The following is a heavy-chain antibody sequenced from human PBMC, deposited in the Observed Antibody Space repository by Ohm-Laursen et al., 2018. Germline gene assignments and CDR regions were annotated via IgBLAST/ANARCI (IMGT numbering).Heavy chain of an antibody. D-gene: IGHD1-26*01. Sequence: SLRLSCAASGFTFISYSMNWVRQAPGKGLEWVSYISSSSSTIYYADSVKGRFTISRDNAKNSLYLQMNSLRAEDTAVYYCARVLIVGATGIDDWGQGTLVTVSS. CDR2: ISSSSSTI. CDR3: ARVLIVGATGIDD. CDR1: GFTFISYS. J-gene: IGHJ4*02. V-gene: IGHV3-48*01.